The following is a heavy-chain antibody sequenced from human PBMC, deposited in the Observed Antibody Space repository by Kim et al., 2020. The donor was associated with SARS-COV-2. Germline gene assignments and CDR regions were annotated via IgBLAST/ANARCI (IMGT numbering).Heavy chain of an antibody. D-gene: IGHD5-18*01. CDR3: ARSGWDGYSYRAEYFQH. J-gene: IGHJ1*01. V-gene: IGHV4-59*01. CDR2: ISYSGTT. Sequence: SETLSLTCTVFGGSISNYYWSWIRQSPGKGLQWLGYISYSGTTNYNPSLKSRVTISVDTSRSQFSLKLSSVTAADTAMYYCARSGWDGYSYRAEYFQHWG. CDR1: GGSISNYY.